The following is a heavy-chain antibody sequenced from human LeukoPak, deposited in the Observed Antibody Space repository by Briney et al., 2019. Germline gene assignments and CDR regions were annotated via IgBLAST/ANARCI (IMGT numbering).Heavy chain of an antibody. D-gene: IGHD6-19*01. CDR2: IYYSGNT. V-gene: IGHV4-28*01. CDR1: GYSISSNNW. CDR3: ARNDAVAANRGAFDI. J-gene: IGHJ3*02. Sequence: SETLSLTCAVSGYSISSNNWWAWIRQPPGKGLEWIGYIYYSGNTYYNPYNPSLTSRVTMSVDTSKNQFSLKLDSVTEIDTAMYYCARNDAVAANRGAFDIWGQGTMVTVSS.